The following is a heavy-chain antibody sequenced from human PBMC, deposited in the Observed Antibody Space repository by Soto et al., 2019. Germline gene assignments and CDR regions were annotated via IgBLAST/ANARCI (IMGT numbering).Heavy chain of an antibody. V-gene: IGHV4-59*01. Sequence: SETLSLTCTVSGGSISSYYWSWIRQPPGKGLEWIGYIYYSGSTNYNPSLKSRVTISVDTSKNQFSLKLSSVTAADTAVYYCARSYGDYRRDYYYYMDVWGKGTTVTVSS. J-gene: IGHJ6*03. CDR1: GGSISSYY. D-gene: IGHD4-17*01. CDR2: IYYSGST. CDR3: ARSYGDYRRDYYYYMDV.